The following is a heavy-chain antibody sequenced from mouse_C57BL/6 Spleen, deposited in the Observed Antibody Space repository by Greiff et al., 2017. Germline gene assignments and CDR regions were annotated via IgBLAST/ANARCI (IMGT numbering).Heavy chain of an antibody. V-gene: IGHV1-80*01. D-gene: IGHD2-1*01. Sequence: QVQLQQSGAELVKPGASVKISCKASGYAFSSYWMNWVKQRPGKGLEWIGQIYPGDGDTNYNGKCKGKATLTADKSSSTAYMQLSSLTSEDSAVYFCARNEGYGNYPFDYGGKGTTLTVSS. J-gene: IGHJ2*01. CDR3: ARNEGYGNYPFDY. CDR1: GYAFSSYW. CDR2: IYPGDGDT.